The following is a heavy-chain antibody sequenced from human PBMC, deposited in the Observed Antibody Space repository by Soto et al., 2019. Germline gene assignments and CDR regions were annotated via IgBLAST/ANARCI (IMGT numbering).Heavy chain of an antibody. CDR1: GFTFSSYS. CDR3: ASMTYYYDSSGYYQYFQH. Sequence: GGSLRLSCAASGFTFSSYSMNWVRQAPGKGLEWVSSISSSSGYIYYADSVKGRFTISRDNAKNSLYLQMNSLRAEDTAVYYCASMTYYYDSSGYYQYFQHWGQGTLVTVSS. D-gene: IGHD3-22*01. V-gene: IGHV3-21*01. CDR2: ISSSSGYI. J-gene: IGHJ1*01.